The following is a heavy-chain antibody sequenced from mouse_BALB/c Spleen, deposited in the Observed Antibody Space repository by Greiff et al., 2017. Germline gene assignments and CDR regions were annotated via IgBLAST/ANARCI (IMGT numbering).Heavy chain of an antibody. CDR2: INPGSGGT. J-gene: IGHJ3*01. D-gene: IGHD2-2*01. Sequence: VKLMESGAELVRPGTSVKVSCKASGYAFTNYLIEWVKQRPGQGLEWIGVINPGSGGTNYNEKFKGKATLTADKSSSTAYMQLSSLTSDDSAVYFCAREGYGYDEEAWFAYWGQGTLVTVSA. V-gene: IGHV1-54*01. CDR3: AREGYGYDEEAWFAY. CDR1: GYAFTNYL.